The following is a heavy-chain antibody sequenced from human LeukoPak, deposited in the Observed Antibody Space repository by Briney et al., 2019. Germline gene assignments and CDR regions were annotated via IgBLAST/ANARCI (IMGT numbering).Heavy chain of an antibody. CDR3: AKGLPGIAVAGTKPFDY. V-gene: IGHV3-33*06. D-gene: IGHD6-19*01. CDR2: IWYDGSNK. J-gene: IGHJ4*02. Sequence: GGSLRLSCAASGFTFSSYGMHWVRQAPGKGLEWVAVIWYDGSNKYYADSVKGRFTISRDNSKNTLYLQMNSLRAEDTAVYYCAKGLPGIAVAGTKPFDYWGQGTLVTVSS. CDR1: GFTFSSYG.